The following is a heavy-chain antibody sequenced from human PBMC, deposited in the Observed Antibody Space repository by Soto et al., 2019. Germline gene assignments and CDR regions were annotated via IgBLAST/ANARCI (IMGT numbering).Heavy chain of an antibody. J-gene: IGHJ4*02. CDR3: AIGRGYSYGIDY. Sequence: SETLSLTCTVSGGSISSYEWSLIRQRPGKGLEWIGDIYYSGRTNYNPSLKSRVTISVDTSKNHFSLRLSSVTAADTAVYYCAIGRGYSYGIDYWGQGTLVTVSS. V-gene: IGHV4-59*01. CDR2: IYYSGRT. CDR1: GGSISSYE. D-gene: IGHD5-18*01.